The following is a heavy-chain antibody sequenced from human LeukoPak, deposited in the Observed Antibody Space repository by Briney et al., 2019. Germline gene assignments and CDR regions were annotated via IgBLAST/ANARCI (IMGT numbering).Heavy chain of an antibody. CDR1: GGSISSGSYY. D-gene: IGHD5-12*01. V-gene: IGHV4-61*02. Sequence: SETLSLTCTVSGGSISSGSYYWSWIRQPAGKGLEWIGRIYTSGSTNYNPSLKSRVTISVDTSKNQFSLKLSSVTAADTAVYYCARTGSIVANWYFDLWGRGTLVTVSS. CDR2: IYTSGST. CDR3: ARTGSIVANWYFDL. J-gene: IGHJ2*01.